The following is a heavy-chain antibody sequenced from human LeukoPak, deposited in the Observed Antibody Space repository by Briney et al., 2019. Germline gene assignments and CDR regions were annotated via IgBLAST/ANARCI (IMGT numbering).Heavy chain of an antibody. D-gene: IGHD2-15*01. CDR2: INHSGST. Sequence: SETLSLTCVVYGGSFSGYYWSWIRQPPGTGLEWIGEINHSGSTNYNPSLKSRVTISRDTSKNQFSLKLSSVTAADTAMYYCARLGCSGGSCYSDYYYGMDVWGQGTTVTVSS. J-gene: IGHJ6*02. CDR1: GGSFSGYY. CDR3: ARLGCSGGSCYSDYYYGMDV. V-gene: IGHV4-34*01.